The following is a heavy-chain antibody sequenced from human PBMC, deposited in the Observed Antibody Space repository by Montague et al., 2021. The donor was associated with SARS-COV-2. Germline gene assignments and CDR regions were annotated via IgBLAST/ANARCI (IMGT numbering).Heavy chain of an antibody. CDR3: APREWELGAFDI. CDR1: GFTLSSYE. D-gene: IGHD1-26*01. Sequence: SLRLSCAASGFTLSSYEMNWVRQAPGKGLEWVSYISSSGSTIYYADSVKGRFTISRDNAKNSLYLQMNSLRAEDTAVYYCAPREWELGAFDIWGQGTMVTVSS. V-gene: IGHV3-48*03. J-gene: IGHJ3*02. CDR2: ISSSGSTI.